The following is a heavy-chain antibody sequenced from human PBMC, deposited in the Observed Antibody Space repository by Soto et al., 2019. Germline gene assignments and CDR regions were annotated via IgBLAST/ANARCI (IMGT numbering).Heavy chain of an antibody. CDR1: GFTFSAST. CDR3: VRDGWSTVSYY. J-gene: IGHJ4*02. V-gene: IGHV3-48*01. Sequence: EVRLVESGGDLVQPGGSLRLSCTASGFTFSASTMHWVRQATGKGPEWVAYITSTSDSRGYADSVEGRVTVSRDNAKNSTEQQVSSLRAEDTAGYYCVRDGWSTVSYYWGQGTLVTVTS. D-gene: IGHD4-17*01. CDR2: ITSTSDSR.